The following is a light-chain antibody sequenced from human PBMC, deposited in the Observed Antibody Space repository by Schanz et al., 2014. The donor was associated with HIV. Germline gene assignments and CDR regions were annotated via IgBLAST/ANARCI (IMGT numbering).Light chain of an antibody. J-gene: IGLJ1*01. CDR1: NSDVGSYNL. CDR3: SSYSSEGSPYV. V-gene: IGLV2-14*02. CDR2: DVS. Sequence: QSVLTQPASVSGSPGQSITISCTGTNSDVGSYNLVSWYQQYPGKAPKLVIYDVSKRPSGVPDRFSGSKSGNTASLTISGLQAEDEADYYCSSYSSEGSPYVIGTGTKLTVL.